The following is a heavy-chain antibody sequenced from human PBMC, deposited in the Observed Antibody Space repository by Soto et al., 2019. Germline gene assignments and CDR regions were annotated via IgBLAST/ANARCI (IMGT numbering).Heavy chain of an antibody. D-gene: IGHD5-18*01. CDR1: GGSISSYY. Sequence: SETLALTCTVSGGSISSYYWSWIREPPCKGLEGSGYIYDSGSTNYNPSLKSRVTISVDTSKNPFSLKLSSVTAADTAVYYCARGGRSTAMVSYFHYWGQGTLVTVSS. CDR2: IYDSGST. V-gene: IGHV4-59*01. CDR3: ARGGRSTAMVSYFHY. J-gene: IGHJ4*02.